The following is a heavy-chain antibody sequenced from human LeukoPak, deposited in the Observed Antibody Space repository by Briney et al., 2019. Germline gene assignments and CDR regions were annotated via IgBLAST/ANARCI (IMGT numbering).Heavy chain of an antibody. D-gene: IGHD2/OR15-2a*01. J-gene: IGHJ6*02. CDR2: IIPIFGTA. CDR3: ARDPANIPYYYGMDV. Sequence: GASVKVSCKASGYTFTSYGISWVRQAPGQGLEWMGGIIPIFGTANYAQKFQGRVTITADESTSTAYMELSSLRPEDTAVYYCARDPANIPYYYGMDVWGQGTTVTVSS. V-gene: IGHV1-69*13. CDR1: GYTFTSYG.